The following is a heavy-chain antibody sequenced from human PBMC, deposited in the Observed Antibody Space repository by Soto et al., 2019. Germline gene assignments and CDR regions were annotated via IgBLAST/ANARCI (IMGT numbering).Heavy chain of an antibody. CDR1: GYPFTSYS. Sequence: QVQLVQSGAEVEEPGASVKVSCKASGYPFTSYSFSWVRQAPGQGLEWMGWSSAYNGDTRYAQKFQGRVTMTADPYTDTAYMELRNLRSDDTGVYYCAREGAVVGSAVYYGMDVWGHGTTVTVS. J-gene: IGHJ6*02. V-gene: IGHV1-18*04. CDR3: AREGAVVGSAVYYGMDV. D-gene: IGHD2-15*01. CDR2: SSAYNGDT.